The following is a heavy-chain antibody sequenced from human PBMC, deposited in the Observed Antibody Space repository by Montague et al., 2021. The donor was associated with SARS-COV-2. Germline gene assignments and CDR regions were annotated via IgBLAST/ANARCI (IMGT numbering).Heavy chain of an antibody. J-gene: IGHJ4*02. CDR3: ARVQTGNFDF. CDR2: ISAHTGTT. CDR1: GYTLSNYG. Sequence: SVKVSCKASGYTLSNYGISWMRQGPGQRPEWMGWISAHTGTTAYAQRLQGRITLTAGRSTNTAYMELRGLTSDDTALYYCARVQTGNFDFWGQGTLVTVSS. D-gene: IGHD1-1*01. V-gene: IGHV1-18*01.